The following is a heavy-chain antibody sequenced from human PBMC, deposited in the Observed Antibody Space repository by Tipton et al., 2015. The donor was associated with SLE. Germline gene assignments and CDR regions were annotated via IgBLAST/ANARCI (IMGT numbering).Heavy chain of an antibody. V-gene: IGHV1-18*01. D-gene: IGHD4-11*01. J-gene: IGHJ6*03. Sequence: QVQLVQSGGEMKRPGASVKVSCKASGYTFTHYGFSWVRQAPGQGLQWMGWISAYNGNTNFAQKFQGRVTLTTDTSTSTAYMELRSLRSDDTAVYYCARGSDSRPYCFYMDVWGKGTSVTVSS. CDR2: ISAYNGNT. CDR3: ARGSDSRPYCFYMDV. CDR1: GYTFTHYG.